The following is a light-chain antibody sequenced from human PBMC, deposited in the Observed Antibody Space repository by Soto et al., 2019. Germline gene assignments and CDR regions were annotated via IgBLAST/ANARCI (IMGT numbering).Light chain of an antibody. CDR3: QSYRNFSWT. CDR1: QSISNR. J-gene: IGKJ1*01. CDR2: DAS. V-gene: IGKV1-5*01. Sequence: IQIAPSPSPPSASLRGRVTLPCRASQSISNRLAWYQQKPGKAPKVLIYDASSLESGVPSRFSGSGSATEFILTINSLQPDDFATYYCQSYRNFSWTFGQGTKVDIK.